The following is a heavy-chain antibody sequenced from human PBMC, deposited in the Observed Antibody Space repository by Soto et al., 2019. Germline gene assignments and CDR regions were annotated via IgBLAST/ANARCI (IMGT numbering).Heavy chain of an antibody. CDR2: ISAYNGNT. V-gene: IGHV1-18*01. CDR3: ASGWFGEFVYYFDY. Sequence: ASVKVCCKASGYTFTSYSISWVRQAPGQGLEWMGWISAYNGNTNYAQKLQGRVTMTTDTSTSTAYMELRSLGSDDTAVYYCASGWFGEFVYYFDYWGQGTLVTVSS. CDR1: GYTFTSYS. J-gene: IGHJ4*02. D-gene: IGHD3-10*01.